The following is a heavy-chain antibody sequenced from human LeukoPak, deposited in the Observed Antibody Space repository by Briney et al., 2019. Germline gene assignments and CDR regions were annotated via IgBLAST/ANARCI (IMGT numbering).Heavy chain of an antibody. D-gene: IGHD3-3*01. CDR2: MNPXXGNT. J-gene: IGHJ6*03. Sequence: MNPXXGNTGYAQKFQGRVTMTRNTSISTAYMELSSLRSEDTAVYYCARESGYYDFWSGYYYYYMDVWGKGTTVTVSS. CDR3: ARESGYYDFWSGYYYYYMDV. V-gene: IGHV1-8*01.